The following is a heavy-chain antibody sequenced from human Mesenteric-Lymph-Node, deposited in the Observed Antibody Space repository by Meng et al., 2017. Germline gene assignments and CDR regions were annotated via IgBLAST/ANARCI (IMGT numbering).Heavy chain of an antibody. D-gene: IGHD6-13*01. CDR1: GGSFSGYY. CDR2: INHSGST. V-gene: IGHV4-34*01. J-gene: IGHJ4*02. CDR3: ARPGYSSSWYNYYIDY. Sequence: HVQRQQLGAGLLKPSETLSLTCAVYGGSFSGYYWSWIRQPPGKGLEWIGEINHSGSTNYNPSLKSRVTISVDTSKNQFSLKLSSVTAADTAVYYCARPGYSSSWYNYYIDYWGQGTLVTVSS.